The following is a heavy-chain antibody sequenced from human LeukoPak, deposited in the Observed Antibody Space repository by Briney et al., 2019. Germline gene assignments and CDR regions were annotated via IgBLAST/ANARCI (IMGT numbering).Heavy chain of an antibody. CDR2: IYSGGST. V-gene: IGHV3-53*01. CDR1: GFTVSSNY. D-gene: IGHD4-17*01. J-gene: IGHJ6*02. Sequence: GGSLRLSCAAPGFTVSSNYMSWVRQAPGEGLEWVSVIYSGGSTYYADSVKGRFTISRDNSKNTLYLQMNSLRAEDTAVYYCARFSYGDYFYYYYGMDVWGQGTTVTVSS. CDR3: ARFSYGDYFYYYYGMDV.